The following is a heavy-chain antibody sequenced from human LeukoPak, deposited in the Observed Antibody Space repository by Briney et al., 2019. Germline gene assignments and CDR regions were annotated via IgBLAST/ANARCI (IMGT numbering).Heavy chain of an antibody. CDR3: ARESRYCSGGSCYDDCYYGMDV. V-gene: IGHV3-7*01. D-gene: IGHD2-15*01. J-gene: IGHJ6*02. Sequence: GGSLRLSCAASGFTFSSYWMSWVRQAPGKGLEWVANIKQDGSEKYYVDSVKGRFTISRDNAKNSLYLQMNSLRAEDTAVYYCARESRYCSGGSCYDDCYYGMDVWGQGTTVTVSS. CDR2: IKQDGSEK. CDR1: GFTFSSYW.